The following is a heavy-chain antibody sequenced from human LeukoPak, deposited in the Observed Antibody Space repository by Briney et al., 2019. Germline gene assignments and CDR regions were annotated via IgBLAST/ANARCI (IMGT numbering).Heavy chain of an antibody. CDR1: GFTFSSYA. Sequence: GGSLRLSCAASGFTFSSYAMHWVRQAPGKGLEWVAVISYDGSNKYYADSVKGRFTISRDNSKNTLYLQMNSLRAEDTAVYYCARWISAAARRAYFDYWGQGTLVTVSS. CDR2: ISYDGSNK. J-gene: IGHJ4*02. V-gene: IGHV3-30-3*01. CDR3: ARWISAAARRAYFDY. D-gene: IGHD6-13*01.